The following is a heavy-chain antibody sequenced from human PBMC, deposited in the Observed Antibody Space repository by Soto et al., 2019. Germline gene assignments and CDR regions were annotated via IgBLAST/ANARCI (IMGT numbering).Heavy chain of an antibody. CDR1: GFTFSSYV. D-gene: IGHD3-16*01. V-gene: IGHV3-23*01. J-gene: IGHJ4*02. CDR2: ISGSGGNT. Sequence: EVQLLESGGGLVQPGGSLRLSCAASGFTFSSYVMNWVRQAPGKGLEWVSAISGSGGNTYYADSVKGRFTISRDNSKNTLSLTMNRLRAAYRAVYYWAKEGGKSGGYLDYCGAGALVNVSS. CDR3: AKEGGKSGGYLDY.